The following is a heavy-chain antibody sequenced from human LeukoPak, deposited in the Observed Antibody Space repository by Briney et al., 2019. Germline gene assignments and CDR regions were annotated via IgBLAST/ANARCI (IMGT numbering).Heavy chain of an antibody. J-gene: IGHJ4*02. CDR2: ISGSGGST. CDR1: GFTFGDYA. V-gene: IGHV3-23*01. Sequence: GGSLRLSCTASGFTFGDYAMSWVRQAPGKGLEWVSAISGSGGSTYYADSVKGRFTISRDDSKNTLYLQMNSLRAEDTAVYYCAKSHGHSYYDILTGYSDYWGQGTLVTVSS. D-gene: IGHD3-9*01. CDR3: AKSHGHSYYDILTGYSDY.